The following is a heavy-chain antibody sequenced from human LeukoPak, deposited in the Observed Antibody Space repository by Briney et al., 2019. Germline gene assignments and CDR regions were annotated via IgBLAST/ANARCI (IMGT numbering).Heavy chain of an antibody. J-gene: IGHJ4*02. V-gene: IGHV3-23*01. Sequence: GGSLRLSCAASGFTFSSYSMNWVRQAPGKGLEWVSAISGSGGSTYYADSVKGRFTISRDNSKNTLYLQMNSLRAEDTAVYYCAKAQGYSSANYFDYWGQGTLVTVSS. CDR3: AKAQGYSSANYFDY. CDR1: GFTFSSYS. D-gene: IGHD6-19*01. CDR2: ISGSGGST.